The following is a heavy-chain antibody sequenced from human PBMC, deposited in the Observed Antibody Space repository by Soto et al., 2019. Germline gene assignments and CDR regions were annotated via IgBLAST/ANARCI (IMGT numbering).Heavy chain of an antibody. J-gene: IGHJ4*02. CDR1: GGSVSSGSYY. Sequence: QVQLQESGPGLVKPSETLSLTCTISGGSVSSGSYYWSWIRQPPGKGLEWIGYIYYSGSTNYNPSLKSRVTISVDTSKNQFSLKLSFVTAADTAVYYCARGPIVVVTAILYYFDYWGQGTLVTVSS. CDR2: IYYSGST. CDR3: ARGPIVVVTAILYYFDY. D-gene: IGHD2-21*02. V-gene: IGHV4-61*01.